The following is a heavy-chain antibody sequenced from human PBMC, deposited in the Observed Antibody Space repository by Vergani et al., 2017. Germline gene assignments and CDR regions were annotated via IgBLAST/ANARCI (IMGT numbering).Heavy chain of an antibody. CDR2: IHPADSDT. CDR1: GYSFTNYW. CDR3: ARLYGRDSSGGKYFDY. D-gene: IGHD3-22*01. J-gene: IGHJ4*02. Sequence: EVQLVQSGAEVKTPGESLKISCQISGYSFTNYWIGWVRQMPGKGLEWMGIIHPADSDTRYSPSFQGQVTISVDKSISTASLQRSSLRASDSAMYYCARLYGRDSSGGKYFDYWGQGTLVTVSS. V-gene: IGHV5-51*01.